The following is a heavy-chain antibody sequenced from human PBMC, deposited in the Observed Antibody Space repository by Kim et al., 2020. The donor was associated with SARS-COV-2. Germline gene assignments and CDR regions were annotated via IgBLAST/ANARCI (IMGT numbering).Heavy chain of an antibody. J-gene: IGHJ4*02. D-gene: IGHD3-16*01. Sequence: GSGNTIYSQKFQGRVTLTTDTSASTAYMELSFLRSEDSAVYYCLGGFYFDYWGQGTLVTVSS. V-gene: IGHV1-3*01. CDR2: GSGNT. CDR3: LGGFYFDY.